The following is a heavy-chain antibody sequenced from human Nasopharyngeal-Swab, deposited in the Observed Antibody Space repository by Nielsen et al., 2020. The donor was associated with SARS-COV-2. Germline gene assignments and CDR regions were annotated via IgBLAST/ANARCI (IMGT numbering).Heavy chain of an antibody. D-gene: IGHD3-10*01. CDR3: TRDLDITMVQGVYYYYYGMDV. V-gene: IGHV3-53*01. CDR2: IYSGGAT. Sequence: WIRQPPGKGLEWVSIIYSGGATHYADSVRGRLTISRDNSKNTLYLQMNSLRAEDTAVYYCTRDLDITMVQGVYYYYYGMDVWGQGTTVTVSS. J-gene: IGHJ6*02.